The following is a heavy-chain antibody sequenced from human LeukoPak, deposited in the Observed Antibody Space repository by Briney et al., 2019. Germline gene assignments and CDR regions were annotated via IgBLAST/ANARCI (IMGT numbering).Heavy chain of an antibody. CDR3: ARDRSFRSGYYHDAFDI. V-gene: IGHV4-4*02. J-gene: IGHJ3*02. CDR1: GGSISSSNW. D-gene: IGHD3-3*01. CDR2: IYHSGST. Sequence: PSETLSLTCAVSGGSISSSNWWSWVRQPPGKGLEWIGEIYHSGSTNYNPSLESRVTISVDKSKNQFSLKLSSVTAADTAVYYCARDRSFRSGYYHDAFDIWGQGTMVTVSS.